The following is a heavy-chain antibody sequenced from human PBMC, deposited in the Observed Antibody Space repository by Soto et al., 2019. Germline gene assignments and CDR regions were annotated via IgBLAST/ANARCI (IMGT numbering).Heavy chain of an antibody. CDR1: GGSVSSGSYY. J-gene: IGHJ5*02. D-gene: IGHD6-13*01. V-gene: IGHV4-61*01. CDR3: ARVIAAAVNWFDP. CDR2: IYYSGST. Sequence: PSETLSLTCTVSGGSVSSGSYYWSWIRQPPGKGLEWIGYIYYSGSTNYNPSLKSRVTISVDTSKNQFSLKLSSVTAADTAVYYCARVIAAAVNWFDPWGQGTLVTVSS.